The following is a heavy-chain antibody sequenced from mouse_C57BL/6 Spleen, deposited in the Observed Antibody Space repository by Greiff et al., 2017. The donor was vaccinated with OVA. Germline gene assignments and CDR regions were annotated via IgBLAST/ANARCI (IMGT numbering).Heavy chain of an antibody. V-gene: IGHV2-9-1*01. J-gene: IGHJ2*01. D-gene: IGHD2-12*01. CDR3: ARGLHLLLEGFDY. CDR2: IWTGGGT. Sequence: QVQLQQSGPGLVAPSPSLSITCTVSGFSLTSYAISWVRQPPGKGLEWLGVIWTGGGTNYNSALKSRLSISKDNSKSQVFLKMNRLQTDDTARYYCARGLHLLLEGFDYWGQGTTPTVSS. CDR1: GFSLTSYA.